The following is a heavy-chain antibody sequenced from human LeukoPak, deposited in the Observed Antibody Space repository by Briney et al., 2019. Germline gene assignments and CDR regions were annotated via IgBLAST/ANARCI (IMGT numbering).Heavy chain of an antibody. Sequence: GRSPRLSCAASGFSFSSYAMHWVRQAPGQGLEWVAAIWYDGSNDYYADSVKGRFTISRDNSKNTLSLQMNSLRAEDTAVYYCAREADCSGGSCYRGAFGIWGQGTMVSVSS. CDR3: AREADCSGGSCYRGAFGI. J-gene: IGHJ3*02. D-gene: IGHD2-15*01. CDR2: IWYDGSND. CDR1: GFSFSSYA. V-gene: IGHV3-33*08.